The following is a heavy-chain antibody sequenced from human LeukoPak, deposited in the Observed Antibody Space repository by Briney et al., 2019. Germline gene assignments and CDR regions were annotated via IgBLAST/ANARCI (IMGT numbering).Heavy chain of an antibody. J-gene: IGHJ6*04. CDR2: IIPIFGTA. D-gene: IGHD3-10*01. CDR1: GGTFSSYA. V-gene: IGHV1-69*13. Sequence: SVKVSYKASGGTFSSYAISWVRQAPGQGLEWMGGIIPIFGTANYAQKFQGRVTITADESTSTAYMELSSLRSEDTAVYYCARDEAYYYGSGSYWYGLDVWGKGTTVTVSS. CDR3: ARDEAYYYGSGSYWYGLDV.